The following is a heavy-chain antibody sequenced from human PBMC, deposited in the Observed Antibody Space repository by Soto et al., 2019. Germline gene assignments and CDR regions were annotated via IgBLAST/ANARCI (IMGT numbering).Heavy chain of an antibody. Sequence: SETLSLTCAVYGGSFSGYYWSWIRQPPGKGLEWIGEINHSRSTNYNPSLKSRVTISVDTPKNQFSLKLSSVTAADTAVYYCARTEYSYYYGMDVWGQGTTVTVSS. D-gene: IGHD6-6*01. J-gene: IGHJ6*02. V-gene: IGHV4-34*01. CDR3: ARTEYSYYYGMDV. CDR1: GGSFSGYY. CDR2: INHSRST.